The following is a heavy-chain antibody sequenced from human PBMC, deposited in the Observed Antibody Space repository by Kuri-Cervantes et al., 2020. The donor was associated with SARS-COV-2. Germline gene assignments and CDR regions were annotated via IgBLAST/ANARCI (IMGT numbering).Heavy chain of an antibody. CDR2: IIPLLGTI. CDR1: GGTFSSHS. CDR3: ARESRLGSGSYYSVDY. Sequence: SVKVSCKASGGTFSSHSITWVRQAPGQGLEWMGRIIPLLGTINHAQKFQGRVTITADKSTSTAYMELSSLRSEDTAVYYCARESRLGSGSYYSVDYWGQGTLVTVSS. D-gene: IGHD1-26*01. J-gene: IGHJ4*02. V-gene: IGHV1-69*08.